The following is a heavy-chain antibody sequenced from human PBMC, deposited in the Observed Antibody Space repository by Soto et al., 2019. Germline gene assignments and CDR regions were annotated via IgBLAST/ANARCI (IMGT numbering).Heavy chain of an antibody. CDR2: IIPIFGTA. Sequence: ASVKVSCKASGGTFSSYAISWVRQAPGQGLEWMGGIIPIFGTANYAQKFQGRVTITADESTSTAYMELSSLGSEDTAVYYCAGGSYCSGGSCYSIFLDYWGQGTLVTVSS. J-gene: IGHJ4*02. V-gene: IGHV1-69*13. CDR3: AGGSYCSGGSCYSIFLDY. D-gene: IGHD2-15*01. CDR1: GGTFSSYA.